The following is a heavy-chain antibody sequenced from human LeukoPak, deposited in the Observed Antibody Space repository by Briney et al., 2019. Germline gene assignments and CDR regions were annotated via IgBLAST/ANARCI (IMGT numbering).Heavy chain of an antibody. CDR1: GFSFSHYW. Sequence: GGSLRLSCAASGFSFSHYWMSWVRQGPGKGLDWVASINPDGSGTSYVDSVKGRFAISRDNAQNSLYLQMNSLSAEDTAVYYCARLFGGVTTFDYWGQGTLVTVSS. CDR3: ARLFGGVTTFDY. V-gene: IGHV3-7*01. J-gene: IGHJ4*02. CDR2: INPDGSGT. D-gene: IGHD4-17*01.